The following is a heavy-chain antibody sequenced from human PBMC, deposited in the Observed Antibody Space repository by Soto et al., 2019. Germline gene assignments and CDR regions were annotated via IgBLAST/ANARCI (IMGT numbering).Heavy chain of an antibody. D-gene: IGHD2-8*01. V-gene: IGHV3-11*01. CDR3: ARRLRTDMDDIVLMHDFDF. J-gene: IGHJ4*02. CDR1: GFTFSDYY. Sequence: QVQLVEWGGGLVKPGGSLRLSCTASGFTFSDYYMSWIRQAPGRGLEWLSYINRNGKNKDYADSVRGRFTISRDNAKTSLYLEMNGLIVGDTAVYYCARRLRTDMDDIVLMHDFDFWGPCALVTVSS. CDR2: INRNGKNK.